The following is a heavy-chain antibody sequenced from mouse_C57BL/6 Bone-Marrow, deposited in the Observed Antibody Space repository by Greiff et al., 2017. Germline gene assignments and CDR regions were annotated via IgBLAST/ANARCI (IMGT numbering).Heavy chain of an antibody. CDR3: GRQQLRLRGWFAY. CDR1: GFSFNTYA. Sequence: EVMLVESGGGLVQPKGSLKLSCAASGFSFNTYAMNWVRQAPGKGLEWVARIRSKSNNYATYYADSVKYRFTISRDDSESMLYLQMNNLKTEDTAMYYCGRQQLRLRGWFAYWGQGTLVTVSA. D-gene: IGHD3-2*02. J-gene: IGHJ3*01. V-gene: IGHV10-1*01. CDR2: IRSKSNNYAT.